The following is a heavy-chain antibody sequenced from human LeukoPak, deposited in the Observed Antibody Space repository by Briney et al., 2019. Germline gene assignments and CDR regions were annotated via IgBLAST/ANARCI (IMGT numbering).Heavy chain of an antibody. D-gene: IGHD3-10*01. CDR3: ARDLHGSDYYYGMDV. CDR1: GFTVSSNY. V-gene: IGHV3-53*01. J-gene: IGHJ6*02. CDR2: IYSGGST. Sequence: GGSMRLSCADSGFTVSSNYMSWVRQAPGKGLEWVSVIYSGGSTYYADSVKGRFTIPRDNSKNTLYLQMNSLRAEDTAVYYCARDLHGSDYYYGMDVWGQGTTVTVSS.